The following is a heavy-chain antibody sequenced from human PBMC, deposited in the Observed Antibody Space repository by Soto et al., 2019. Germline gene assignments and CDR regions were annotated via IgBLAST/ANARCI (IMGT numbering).Heavy chain of an antibody. J-gene: IGHJ4*02. CDR3: AKVQASGQGSFDS. CDR2: ISYDGSNQ. Sequence: VKLVESGGGVVQPGGSLRLSCAASGFTFNIYGMHWVRQAPDKGLEWVALISYDGSNQYYADSVKGRFTISRDNSKNTLFLQMNSLRADDTAVYYCAKVQASGQGSFDSWGQGTLVTVSS. V-gene: IGHV3-30*18. D-gene: IGHD3-10*01. CDR1: GFTFNIYG.